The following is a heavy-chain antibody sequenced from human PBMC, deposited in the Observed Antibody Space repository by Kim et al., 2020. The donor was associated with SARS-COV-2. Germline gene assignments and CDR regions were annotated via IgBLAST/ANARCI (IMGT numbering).Heavy chain of an antibody. CDR2: INSDGSST. J-gene: IGHJ4*02. CDR3: ARSSRGEWGPG. CDR1: GFTFSSYW. D-gene: IGHD3-16*01. V-gene: IGHV3-74*01. Sequence: GGSLRLSCAASGFTFSSYWMHWVRQAPGKGLVWVSRINSDGSSTSYADSVKGRFTISRDNAKNTLYVQMNSLRAEDTAVYYCARSSRGEWGPGWGQGTLVTVSS.